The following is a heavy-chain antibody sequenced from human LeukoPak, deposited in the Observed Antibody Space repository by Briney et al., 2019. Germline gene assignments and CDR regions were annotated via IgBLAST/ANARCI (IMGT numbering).Heavy chain of an antibody. J-gene: IGHJ4*02. V-gene: IGHV3-43*01. CDR3: VRDEDWGFSD. CDR1: GFSFGGYT. D-gene: IGHD7-27*01. Sequence: PGGSLRLSCAASGFSFGGYTMRWVRQAPGKGLEWVSLINFNGVSSYYADSLRGGITIARDNSKNSMYLQMNRLRSETTALYFCVRDEDWGFSDWGQGTLVTVSS. CDR2: INFNGVSS.